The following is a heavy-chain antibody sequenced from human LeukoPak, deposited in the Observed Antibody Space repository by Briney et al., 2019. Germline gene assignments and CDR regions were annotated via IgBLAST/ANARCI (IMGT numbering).Heavy chain of an antibody. V-gene: IGHV3-23*01. CDR1: GFTFSSFT. D-gene: IGHD3-22*01. CDR3: ARDWNYYENSGFYGEH. J-gene: IGHJ1*01. CDR2: ISGSGGTT. Sequence: QPGGSLRLSCAASGFTFSSFTMTWVRQTPGKGLEWVSGISGSGGTTYYADSVKGRFTISRDNSKNALYLQMNSLRAEDTAVYYCARDWNYYENSGFYGEHWGQGTQVTVSS.